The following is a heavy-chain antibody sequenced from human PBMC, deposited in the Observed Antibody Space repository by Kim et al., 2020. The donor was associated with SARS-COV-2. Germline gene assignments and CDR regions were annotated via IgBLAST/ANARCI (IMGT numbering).Heavy chain of an antibody. J-gene: IGHJ6*02. CDR1: GFTFSSYW. CDR2: IKQDGSEK. V-gene: IGHV3-7*01. D-gene: IGHD6-13*01. Sequence: GGSLRLSCAASGFTFSSYWMSWVRQAPGKGLEWVANIKQDGSEKYYVDSVKGRFTISRDNAKNSLYLQMNSLRAEDTAVYYCARDRRDSSWPYYYYYGMDVWGQGTTVSVSS. CDR3: ARDRRDSSWPYYYYYGMDV.